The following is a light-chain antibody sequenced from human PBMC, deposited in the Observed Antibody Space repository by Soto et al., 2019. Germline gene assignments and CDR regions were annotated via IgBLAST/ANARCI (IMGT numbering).Light chain of an antibody. J-gene: IGLJ3*02. V-gene: IGLV2-8*01. CDR2: EVS. Sequence: QSVLTQPPSASGSPGQSVTISCSGTSSDVGAYNYVSWYQQHPGKAPKLMIYEVSKRPSGVPDRFSGSKSGNTASLTVSGLQAEDEADYYCFSYAGSSIWVFGGGTKLTVL. CDR3: FSYAGSSIWV. CDR1: SSDVGAYNY.